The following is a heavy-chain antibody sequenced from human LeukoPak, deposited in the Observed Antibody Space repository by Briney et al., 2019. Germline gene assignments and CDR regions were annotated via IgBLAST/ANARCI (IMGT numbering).Heavy chain of an antibody. V-gene: IGHV3-21*01. Sequence: PGGSLRLSCAASGFTFSSYSMNWVRQAPGKGLEWVSSISSSSSFIYYYADSVKGRYTISRDNAKNSLYLQMNSLRAEDTAVYYCAELGITMIGGVWGKGTTVTISS. CDR3: AELGITMIGGV. CDR1: GFTFSSYS. D-gene: IGHD3-10*02. CDR2: ISSSSSFI. J-gene: IGHJ6*04.